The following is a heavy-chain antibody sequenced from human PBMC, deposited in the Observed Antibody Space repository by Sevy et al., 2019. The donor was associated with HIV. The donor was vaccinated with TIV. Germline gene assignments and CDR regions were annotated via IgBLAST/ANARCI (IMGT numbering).Heavy chain of an antibody. V-gene: IGHV4-31*03. CDR1: GDSINNGDYY. J-gene: IGHJ5*02. CDR3: ARTTVTTLSSARNNWFDP. D-gene: IGHD4-4*01. Sequence: SETLSLTCTVSGDSINNGDYYWSWIRQHPGKGLEWIGKIYYTGTTYYNPSLKSRLRISVERSENTLSLSLRSVTAAXXAVYYCARTTVTTLSSARNNWFDPWGQGTLVTVSS. CDR2: IYYTGTT.